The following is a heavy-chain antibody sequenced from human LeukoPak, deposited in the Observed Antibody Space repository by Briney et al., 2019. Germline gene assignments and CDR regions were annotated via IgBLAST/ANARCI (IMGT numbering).Heavy chain of an antibody. V-gene: IGHV1-2*02. CDR3: AEMADGAFGV. J-gene: IGHJ3*01. D-gene: IGHD2-8*01. CDR2: MNPKSGGT. CDR1: GDTFSGYY. Sequence: GASVKVSCKASGDTFSGYYVHWVRQAPGQGLEWMGWMNPKSGGTNYAQKFQGRVTMTREMSISTAYMELSRLRSGDTAVYYCAEMADGAFGVWGQGTMVTVSS.